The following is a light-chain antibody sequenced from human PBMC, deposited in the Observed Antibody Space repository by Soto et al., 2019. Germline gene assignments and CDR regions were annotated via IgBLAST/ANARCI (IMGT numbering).Light chain of an antibody. CDR2: VGTGGIVG. CDR3: GADHGSGSNFVVV. Sequence: QLVLTQPPSASASLGASVTLTCTLSSGCSNYKVDWYQQRPGKGPRFVMRVGTGGIVGSKGDGIPDRFSVLGSGLNRYLTIKNIQEEDESDYHCGADHGSGSNFVVVFGGGTKLTVL. CDR1: SGCSNYK. V-gene: IGLV9-49*01. J-gene: IGLJ2*01.